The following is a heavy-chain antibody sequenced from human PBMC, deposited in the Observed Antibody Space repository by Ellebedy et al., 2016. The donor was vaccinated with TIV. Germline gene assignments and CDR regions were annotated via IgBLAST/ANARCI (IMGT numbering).Heavy chain of an antibody. D-gene: IGHD5/OR15-5a*01. J-gene: IGHJ4*02. CDR2: IEPSGGTT. Sequence: AASVKVSCKASGYTFTNYYMHWVRQAPGQGLEWMGIIEPSGGTTIYAQKFQGRVTMTRDTSTITVYMELSRLRSDDTAVYYCTRDLTNIVSGDYWGQGTLVTVSS. CDR3: TRDLTNIVSGDY. V-gene: IGHV1-46*01. CDR1: GYTFTNYY.